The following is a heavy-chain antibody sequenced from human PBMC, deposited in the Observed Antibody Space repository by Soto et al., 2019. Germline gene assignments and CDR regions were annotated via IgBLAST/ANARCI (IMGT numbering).Heavy chain of an antibody. CDR1: GGSFSCYY. Sequence: SETLSLTCAVYGGSFSCYYWSWIRQPPGKGLEWIGEINHSGSTNYNPSLKSRVTISVDTSKNQFSLKLSSVTAADTAVYYCARGTVDCSSTSCRNSAFDYWGQGTLVTVSS. D-gene: IGHD2-2*01. V-gene: IGHV4-34*01. CDR3: ARGTVDCSSTSCRNSAFDY. CDR2: INHSGST. J-gene: IGHJ4*02.